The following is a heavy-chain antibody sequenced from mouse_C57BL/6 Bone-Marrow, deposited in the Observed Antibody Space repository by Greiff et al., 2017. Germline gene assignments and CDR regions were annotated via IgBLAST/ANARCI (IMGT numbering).Heavy chain of an antibody. V-gene: IGHV10-3*01. D-gene: IGHD1-1*01. CDR2: ISSKSSNYAT. CDR3: VRSYYDSRAWFAY. Sequence: EVKLVESGGGLVQPKGSLKLSCAASGFTFNNYAMHWVRQAPGKGLEWVARISSKSSNYATYYADSVIDRFTISRDDSRSMLYLRMNNLETDEAALYCCVRSYYDSRAWFAYWGQGTLVTVSA. CDR1: GFTFNNYA. J-gene: IGHJ3*01.